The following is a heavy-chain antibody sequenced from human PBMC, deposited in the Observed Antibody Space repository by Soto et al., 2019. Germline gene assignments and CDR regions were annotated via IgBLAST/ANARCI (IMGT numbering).Heavy chain of an antibody. Sequence: RWSLRLSCSVSVFTFSNYYIHWVRQAPGKGLEWVSSIRSGRDTFYADSVKGRFSISRDDATSSVSLQMNSLRGEDTAVYFCAREETAWPLAYGLDVWGQGTTVTVS. J-gene: IGHJ6*02. D-gene: IGHD2-21*02. V-gene: IGHV3-21*01. CDR2: IRSGRDT. CDR1: VFTFSNYY. CDR3: AREETAWPLAYGLDV.